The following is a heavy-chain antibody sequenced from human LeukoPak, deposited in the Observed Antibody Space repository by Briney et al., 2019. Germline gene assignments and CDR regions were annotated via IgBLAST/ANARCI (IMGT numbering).Heavy chain of an antibody. CDR3: ARLTMGVVVAAHAFDI. Sequence: SETLSLTCTVSGGSISSYYWTWIRQPPGKGLEWIGYIYYSGSTNYNPSLKSRVTISVDTSKNQFSLKLSSVTAADTAVYYCARLTMGVVVAAHAFDIWGQGTMVTVSS. V-gene: IGHV4-59*08. CDR2: IYYSGST. J-gene: IGHJ3*02. D-gene: IGHD2-15*01. CDR1: GGSISSYY.